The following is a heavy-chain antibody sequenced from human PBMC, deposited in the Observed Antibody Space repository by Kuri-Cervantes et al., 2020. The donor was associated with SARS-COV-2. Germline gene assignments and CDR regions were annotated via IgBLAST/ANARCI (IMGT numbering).Heavy chain of an antibody. CDR1: GFTFSSYE. CDR2: ITTSGSAV. D-gene: IGHD2-8*01. CDR3: ARDRVYGRGSDY. V-gene: IGHV3-48*03. J-gene: IGHJ4*02. Sequence: GGSLRLSCVASGFTFSSYEMNWVRQAPGKGLEWVSWITTSGSAVYYADSVKGRFTISRDNAKNSLYLQMNSLRDEDTAVYYCARDRVYGRGSDYWGQGTQVTVSS.